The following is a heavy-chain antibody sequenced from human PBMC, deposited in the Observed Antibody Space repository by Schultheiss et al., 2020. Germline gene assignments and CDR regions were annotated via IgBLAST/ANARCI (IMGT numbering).Heavy chain of an antibody. CDR1: GYSFTSYW. CDR3: ARRLAYYDILTGYPFDY. D-gene: IGHD3-9*01. J-gene: IGHJ4*02. CDR2: IYPGDSDT. V-gene: IGHV5-51*01. Sequence: GESLKISCKGSGYSFTSYWIGWVRQMPGKGLEWMGIIYPGDSDTRYSPSFQGQVTISADKSISTAYLQWSSLKASDTAMYYCARRLAYYDILTGYPFDYWGQGTLVTVSS.